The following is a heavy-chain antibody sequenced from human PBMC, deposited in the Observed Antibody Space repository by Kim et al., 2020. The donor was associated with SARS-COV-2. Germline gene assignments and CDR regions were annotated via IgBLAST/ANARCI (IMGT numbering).Heavy chain of an antibody. CDR1: GITFSNYG. V-gene: IGHV3-30*18. CDR3: VKGAMNTGKDRDY. Sequence: GGSLRLSCAASGITFSNYGMHWVRQAPGKGLEWVAVISYDGSNKYYADSVKDRFTISRDNSKDTLYLQMNSLRAEDTAVYYCVKGAMNTGKDRDYWGQGTLVTVPS. CDR2: ISYDGSNK. J-gene: IGHJ4*02. D-gene: IGHD4-17*01.